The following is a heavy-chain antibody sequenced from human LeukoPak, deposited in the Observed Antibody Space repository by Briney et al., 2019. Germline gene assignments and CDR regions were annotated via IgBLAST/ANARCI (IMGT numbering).Heavy chain of an antibody. CDR3: ARTPKSETYYYDSSGYSPFDY. D-gene: IGHD3-22*01. Sequence: ASVKVSCKASGGTFSSYAISWVRQAPGQGLEWMGGIIPIFGTANYAQKFQGRVTITTDESTSTAYMELSSLRSEDTAVYYCARTPKSETYYYDSSGYSPFDYWGLGTLVTVSS. V-gene: IGHV1-69*05. CDR1: GGTFSSYA. J-gene: IGHJ4*02. CDR2: IIPIFGTA.